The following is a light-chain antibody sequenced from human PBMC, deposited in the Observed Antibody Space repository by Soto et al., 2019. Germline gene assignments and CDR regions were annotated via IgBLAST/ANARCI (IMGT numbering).Light chain of an antibody. Sequence: DIQLTQSPSFLSASVGDTVTLTFRASQGISSYLAWNQQKPGKAPKLLIYKASTLKSGVPSRFSGSGSGTEFTLSISSLQPDDFATYYCQHYNSYSEAFGQGTKVDI. CDR3: QHYNSYSEA. J-gene: IGKJ1*01. V-gene: IGKV1-5*03. CDR2: KAS. CDR1: QGISSY.